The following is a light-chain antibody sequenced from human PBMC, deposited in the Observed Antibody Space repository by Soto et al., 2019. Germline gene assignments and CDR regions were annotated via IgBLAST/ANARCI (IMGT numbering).Light chain of an antibody. CDR2: EVN. V-gene: IGLV2-14*01. J-gene: IGLJ1*01. Sequence: QSALTQPASVSGSPRQSITISCTGASSDVGSYTYVSWYQQHPGKAPKLMIYEVNNRPSGVSNRFSGSKSGNTASLTISGLQAEDEADYYCSSYTSSYTLVFGAGTKVTVL. CDR3: SSYTSSYTLV. CDR1: SSDVGSYTY.